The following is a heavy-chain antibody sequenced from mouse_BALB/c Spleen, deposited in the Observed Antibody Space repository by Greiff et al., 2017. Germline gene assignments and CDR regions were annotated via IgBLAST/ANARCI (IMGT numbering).Heavy chain of an antibody. J-gene: IGHJ3*01. CDR3: ARVYYGYDEAWFAY. CDR2: IWAGGST. V-gene: IGHV2-9*02. D-gene: IGHD2-2*01. Sequence: QVQLQQSGPGLVAPSQSLSITCTVSGFSLTSYGVHWVRQPPGKGLEWLGVIWAGGSTNYNSALMSRLSISKDNSKSQVFLKMNSLQTDDTAMYYCARVYYGYDEAWFAYWGQGTLVTVSA. CDR1: GFSLTSYG.